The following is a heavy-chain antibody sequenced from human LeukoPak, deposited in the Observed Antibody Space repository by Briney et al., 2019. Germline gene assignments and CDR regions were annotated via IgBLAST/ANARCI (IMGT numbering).Heavy chain of an antibody. CDR1: GFTFSSYS. CDR2: ISWNSGSI. D-gene: IGHD6-13*01. CDR3: AKDIQRLAAAGTVADY. Sequence: PGGSLRLSCAASGFTFSSYSMNWVRQAPGKGLEWVSGISWNSGSIGYADSVKGRFTISRDNAKNSLYLQMNSLRAEDTALYYCAKDIQRLAAAGTVADYWGQGTLVTVSS. J-gene: IGHJ4*02. V-gene: IGHV3-9*01.